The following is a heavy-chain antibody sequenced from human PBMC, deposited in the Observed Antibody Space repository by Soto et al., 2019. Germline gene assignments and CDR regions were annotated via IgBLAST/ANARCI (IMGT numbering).Heavy chain of an antibody. V-gene: IGHV1-2*02. CDR3: AREAATVITNWFDP. J-gene: IGHJ5*02. Sequence: GASVKVSCKASGYTFTGYYMHWVRQAPGQGLEWMGWINPNSGGTNYAQKFQVRVTMTRDTSISTAYMELSRLRSDDTAVYYCAREAATVITNWFDPWGQGTLVTVSS. CDR1: GYTFTGYY. CDR2: INPNSGGT. D-gene: IGHD4-17*01.